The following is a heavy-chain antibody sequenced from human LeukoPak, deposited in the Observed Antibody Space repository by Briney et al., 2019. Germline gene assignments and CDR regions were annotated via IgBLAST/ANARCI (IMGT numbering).Heavy chain of an antibody. V-gene: IGHV4-59*12. D-gene: IGHD3-10*01. J-gene: IGHJ4*02. CDR3: AREDYGSGSYSDY. Sequence: PSETLSLTCTVSGGSISSYYWSWIRQPPGKGLEWIGYIYYSGSTNYNPSLKSRVTISVDTSKNQLSLKLSSVTAADTAVYYCAREDYGSGSYSDYWGQGTLVTVSS. CDR1: GGSISSYY. CDR2: IYYSGST.